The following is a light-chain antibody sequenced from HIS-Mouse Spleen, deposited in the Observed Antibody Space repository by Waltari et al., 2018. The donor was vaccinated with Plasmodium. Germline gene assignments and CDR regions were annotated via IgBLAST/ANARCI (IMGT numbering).Light chain of an antibody. J-gene: IGKJ1*01. CDR2: KAS. Sequence: DIQMTQSPSTLSASVVDRLTITCRASQSISSWLAWYQQKPGKAPKLLIYKASSLESGVPSRFSGSGSGTEFTLTISSLQPDDFATYYCQQYNSYWTFGQGTKVEIK. CDR3: QQYNSYWT. V-gene: IGKV1-5*03. CDR1: QSISSW.